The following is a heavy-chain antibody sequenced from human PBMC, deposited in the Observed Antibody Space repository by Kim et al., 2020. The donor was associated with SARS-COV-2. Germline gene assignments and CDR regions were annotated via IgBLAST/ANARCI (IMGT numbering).Heavy chain of an antibody. V-gene: IGHV1-3*01. Sequence: ASVKVSCKASGYTFTSYAMHWVRQAPGQRLEWMGWINAGNGNTKYSQKFQGRVTITRDTSASTAYMELSSLRSEDTAVYYCARSITMVRGVLDYWGQGTLVTVSS. CDR2: INAGNGNT. CDR3: ARSITMVRGVLDY. J-gene: IGHJ4*02. CDR1: GYTFTSYA. D-gene: IGHD3-10*01.